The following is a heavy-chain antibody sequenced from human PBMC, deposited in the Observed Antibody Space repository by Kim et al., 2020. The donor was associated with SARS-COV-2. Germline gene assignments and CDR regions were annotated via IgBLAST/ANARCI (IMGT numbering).Heavy chain of an antibody. Sequence: ASVKVSCKASGYSFTTFYIPWVRQAPGLGLEWMGIIDPRGGSPSYALKFLDRVTMTRDTSSSTAYMELTSLRSEDTAVYYCARVRGELSSYYFHVCGHWT. D-gene: IGHD3-16*02. J-gene: IGHJ6*02. V-gene: IGHV1-46*01. CDR3: ARVRGELSSYYFHV. CDR2: IDPRGGSP. CDR1: GYSFTTFY.